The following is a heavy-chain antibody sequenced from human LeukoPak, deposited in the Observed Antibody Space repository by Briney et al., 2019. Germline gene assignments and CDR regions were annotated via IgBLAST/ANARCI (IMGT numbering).Heavy chain of an antibody. D-gene: IGHD6-6*01. V-gene: IGHV3-53*01. Sequence: GGSLRLSCAASGFTVSSNYMSWVRQAPGKGLEWVSVIYSGGNTYYADSVKGRFTISRDNAKNSLYLQMDSLRAEDTAVFFCARNDYSSSSGYDYWGQGTLVTVSS. CDR2: IYSGGNT. J-gene: IGHJ4*02. CDR1: GFTVSSNY. CDR3: ARNDYSSSSGYDY.